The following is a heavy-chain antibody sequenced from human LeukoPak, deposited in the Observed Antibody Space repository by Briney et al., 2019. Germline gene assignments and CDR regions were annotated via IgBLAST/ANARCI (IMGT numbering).Heavy chain of an antibody. CDR2: TWYDGRNN. CDR1: GFTFSSYG. CDR3: ARDHSSNGQAFDI. D-gene: IGHD6-13*01. Sequence: PGKSLRLSCAASGFTFSSYGMHWVRQAPGKGLEWVAVTWYDGRNNYYAASVKGRFTISRDDSKTTVYLLMNSLRAEDTAVYYCARDHSSNGQAFDIWGQGTMVTVSS. J-gene: IGHJ3*02. V-gene: IGHV3-33*01.